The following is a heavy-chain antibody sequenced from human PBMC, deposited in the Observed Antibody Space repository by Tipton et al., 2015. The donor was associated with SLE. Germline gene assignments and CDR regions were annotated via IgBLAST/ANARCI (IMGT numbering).Heavy chain of an antibody. D-gene: IGHD3-10*01. CDR2: IYASGKT. CDR3: ARDHLPGGYYYYMDV. Sequence: TLSLTCTVSGGSISSVRYYWSWIRQPAGKELEWIGRIYASGKTNYNPSLESRVTISVDTSKNQFSLKLSSVTAADTAVYYCARDHLPGGYYYYMDVWGKGTTVTVSS. J-gene: IGHJ6*03. V-gene: IGHV4-61*02. CDR1: GGSISSVRYY.